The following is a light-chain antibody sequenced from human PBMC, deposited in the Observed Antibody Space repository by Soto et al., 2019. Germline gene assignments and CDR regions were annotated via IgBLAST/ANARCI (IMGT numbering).Light chain of an antibody. CDR1: SSDVGSYNL. V-gene: IGLV2-23*01. Sequence: QSALTQPASVSGSPGQSITISCTGTSSDVGSYNLVSWYQQHPGKAPKLMIYEDSKRPSGVSTRFSGSKSGNTASLTISGLQAEDEADYYCCSYAGSGTYVFGPGTKLTVL. J-gene: IGLJ1*01. CDR3: CSYAGSGTYV. CDR2: EDS.